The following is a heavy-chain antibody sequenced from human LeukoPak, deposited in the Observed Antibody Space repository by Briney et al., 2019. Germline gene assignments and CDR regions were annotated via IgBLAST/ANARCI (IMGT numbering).Heavy chain of an antibody. V-gene: IGHV3-53*01. CDR2: IYSGGST. CDR1: GFTVSSNY. Sequence: GGSLRLSCAASGFTVSSNYMSWVRQAPGKGLEWVSVIYSGGSTYYADSVKGRFTISRDNAKNTLSLQMNSLRADDTAVYYCARAHGSESYYSTFDYWGQGTLVTVSS. CDR3: ARAHGSESYYSTFDY. D-gene: IGHD3-10*01. J-gene: IGHJ4*02.